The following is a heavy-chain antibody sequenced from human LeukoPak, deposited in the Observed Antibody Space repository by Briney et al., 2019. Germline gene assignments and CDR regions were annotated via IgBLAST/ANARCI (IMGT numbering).Heavy chain of an antibody. CDR1: GFSFSSYW. J-gene: IGHJ4*02. D-gene: IGHD3-22*01. CDR3: ARDETYDYESNGYLDF. V-gene: IGHV3-7*01. CDR2: IRHDGSET. Sequence: GGSLRLSCAASGFSFSSYWMSWVRQAPGKGLEWVANIRHDGSETYYVDSLRGRFTISRDNAKNLVYLQMSSLRAEDTAIYYCARDETYDYESNGYLDFWGQGTVVTVSS.